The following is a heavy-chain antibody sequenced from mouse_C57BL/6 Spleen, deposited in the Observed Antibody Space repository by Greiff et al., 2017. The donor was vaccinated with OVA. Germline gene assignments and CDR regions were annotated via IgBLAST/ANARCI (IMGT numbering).Heavy chain of an antibody. CDR3: ARREYGNHFAY. D-gene: IGHD2-1*01. J-gene: IGHJ3*01. V-gene: IGHV1-50*01. CDR1: GYTFTSYW. CDR2: IDPSDSYT. Sequence: QVQLQQPGAELVKPGASVKLSCKASGYTFTSYWMQWVKQRPGQGLEWIGEIDPSDSYTNYNQKFKGKATLTVDTSSSTAYMQLSSLTSEDSAVYYCARREYGNHFAYWGQGTLVTVSA.